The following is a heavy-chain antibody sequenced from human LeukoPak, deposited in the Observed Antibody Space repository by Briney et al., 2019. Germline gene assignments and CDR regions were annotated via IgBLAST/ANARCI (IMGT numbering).Heavy chain of an antibody. J-gene: IGHJ6*02. D-gene: IGHD3-3*01. CDR3: AKDICSGWWGYYFAIDV. CDR1: GFTVGVYD. Sequence: GRSLRLSCAASGFTVGVYDMSWVRQAPGKGLEWVSAISWSSGSIGYADSVKGRFTISRDNAKNTLYLQMSSLRAEDTAVYYCAKDICSGWWGYYFAIDVWGQGTTVTVSS. CDR2: ISWSSGSI. V-gene: IGHV3-9*01.